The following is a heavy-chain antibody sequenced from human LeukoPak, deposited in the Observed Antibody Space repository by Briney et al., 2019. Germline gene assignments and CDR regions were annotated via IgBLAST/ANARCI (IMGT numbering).Heavy chain of an antibody. J-gene: IGHJ4*02. CDR2: VYYDGTT. Sequence: SETLSLTCTVSGASFGRHYRTWIRQPPGEGLEWIGYVYYDGTTNYNPSLKSRVTISIDTSNNQFSLNLRSVTAPDTAIYYCASKYYYHSSGYYYSYLDYWGQGALVTVSS. V-gene: IGHV4-59*11. D-gene: IGHD3-22*01. CDR1: GASFGRHY. CDR3: ASKYYYHSSGYYYSYLDY.